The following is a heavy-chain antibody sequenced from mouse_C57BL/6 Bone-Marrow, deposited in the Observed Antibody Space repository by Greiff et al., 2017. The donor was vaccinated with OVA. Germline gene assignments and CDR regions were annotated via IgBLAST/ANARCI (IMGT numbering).Heavy chain of an antibody. CDR2: IYPRSGNT. V-gene: IGHV1-81*01. D-gene: IGHD1-1*01. J-gene: IGHJ2*01. CDR3: AILLLDLY. CDR1: GYTFTSYG. Sequence: QVQLKQSGAELARPGASVKLSCKASGYTFTSYGISWVKQRTGQGLEWIGEIYPRSGNTYYNEKFKGKATLTADKSSSTAYMELSSLTYEDSAVYSCAILLLDLYWGQGTTLTVSS.